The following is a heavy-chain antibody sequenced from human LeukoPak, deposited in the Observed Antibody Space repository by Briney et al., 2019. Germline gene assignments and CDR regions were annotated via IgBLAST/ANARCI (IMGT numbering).Heavy chain of an antibody. J-gene: IGHJ4*02. CDR3: ARGTAIAAPGTGPITYDY. Sequence: VASVKVSCKASGYTFTSYGISWVRQAPGQGLEWMGWISAYNGNTDYAQKLQGRVTMTTDTSTSTAYMELRSLTSDDTAVYYCARGTAIAAPGTGPITYDYWGQGTLVTVSS. CDR2: ISAYNGNT. V-gene: IGHV1-18*01. CDR1: GYTFTSYG. D-gene: IGHD6-13*01.